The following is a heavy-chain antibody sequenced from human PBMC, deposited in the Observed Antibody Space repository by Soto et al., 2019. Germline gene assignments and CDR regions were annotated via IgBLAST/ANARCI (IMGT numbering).Heavy chain of an antibody. V-gene: IGHV3-30*18. Sequence: PVGSLRLSCAASGFTFSSYGMHWVRQAPGKGLEWVAVISYDGSNKYYADSVKGRFTISRDNSKNTLYLQMNSLRAEDTAVYYCAKDVVVGATTGLGDYYYYYGMDVWGQGTTVIVSS. CDR3: AKDVVVGATTGLGDYYYYYGMDV. CDR1: GFTFSSYG. CDR2: ISYDGSNK. D-gene: IGHD1-26*01. J-gene: IGHJ6*02.